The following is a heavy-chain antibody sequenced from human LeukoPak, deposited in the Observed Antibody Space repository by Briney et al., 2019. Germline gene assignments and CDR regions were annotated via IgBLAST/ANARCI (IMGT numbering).Heavy chain of an antibody. CDR1: GGTFSNYA. D-gene: IGHD3-22*01. CDR2: IIPIFGTA. Sequence: SVKVSCKASGGTFSNYAISWVRQAPGQGLEWMGGIIPIFGTANYAQKFQGRVTITADESTSTAYMELSSLRSEDTGVYYCARDLLFDSSAATGWFDPWGQGTLVTVSS. CDR3: ARDLLFDSSAATGWFDP. J-gene: IGHJ5*02. V-gene: IGHV1-69*01.